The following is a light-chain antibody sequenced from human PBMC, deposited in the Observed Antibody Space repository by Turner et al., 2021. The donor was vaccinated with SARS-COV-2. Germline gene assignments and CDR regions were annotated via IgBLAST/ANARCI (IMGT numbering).Light chain of an antibody. CDR2: DVN. CDR3: GSYAGTYRGV. Sequence: QSALTQPRSVSGSPGQSVTISCTGTSSDVGGYNYVSWYQQHPGKAPKLMIYDVNKWPSGVPGRFSGSKSGNTASLTISGLQADDEADYYCGSYAGTYRGVFGGGTKLTVL. V-gene: IGLV2-11*01. J-gene: IGLJ3*02. CDR1: SSDVGGYNY.